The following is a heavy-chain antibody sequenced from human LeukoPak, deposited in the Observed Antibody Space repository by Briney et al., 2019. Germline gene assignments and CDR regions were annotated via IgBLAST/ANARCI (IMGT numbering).Heavy chain of an antibody. CDR2: ISGSGGST. D-gene: IGHD6-6*01. Sequence: GGTLRLSCAASGLTFSSYGMSWGRQAPGKGLEWGSAISGSGGSTYYADSVKGRFTISRDNTKNSLYLQMNSLRAEATAVYYCARTSIAARAGGLNWFDPWGQGTLVTASS. CDR3: ARTSIAARAGGLNWFDP. V-gene: IGHV3-23*01. J-gene: IGHJ5*02. CDR1: GLTFSSYG.